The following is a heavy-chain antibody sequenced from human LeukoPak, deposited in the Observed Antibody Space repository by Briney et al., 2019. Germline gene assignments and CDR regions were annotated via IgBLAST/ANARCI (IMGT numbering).Heavy chain of an antibody. D-gene: IGHD3-3*01. V-gene: IGHV4-39*01. CDR3: ARASYYDFWS. J-gene: IGHJ4*02. CDR1: GGSISSSSYY. CDR2: FYYSGST. Sequence: SETLSLTCIVSGGSISSSSYYWGWIRQPPGKGLEWIGSFYYSGSTYYNPSLKSRVTISVDTSKNQFSLKLSSVTAADTAVYYCARASYYDFWSWGQGTLVTVSS.